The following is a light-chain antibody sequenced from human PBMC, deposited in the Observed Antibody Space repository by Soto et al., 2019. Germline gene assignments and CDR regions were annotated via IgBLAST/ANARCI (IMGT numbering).Light chain of an antibody. Sequence: QSVLTQPPSVSGDPGQRVTISCTRSSSNIGAGYDVHWYQQLPGTAPKLLIYGNSNRPSGVPDRFSGSKSGTSASLATTGLQVEDEADYSCQSSDSSLSGSYVFGTGTKVTVL. CDR2: GNS. V-gene: IGLV1-40*01. J-gene: IGLJ1*01. CDR1: SSNIGAGYD. CDR3: QSSDSSLSGSYV.